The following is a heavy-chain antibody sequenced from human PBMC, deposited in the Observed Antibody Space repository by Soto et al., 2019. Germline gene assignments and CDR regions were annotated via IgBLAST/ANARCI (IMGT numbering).Heavy chain of an antibody. CDR3: ARTGERWILGYYFDY. CDR2: IYYSGRT. J-gene: IGHJ4*02. D-gene: IGHD2-2*03. V-gene: IGHV4-31*03. CDR1: GGSISSGGYY. Sequence: QVQLQESGPGLVKPSQTLSLTCTVSGGSISSGGYYWSWIRQHPGKGLEWIGYIYYSGRTYYNPSLKSRVTISVDTSKNQFSLKLSSVTAADTAVYYCARTGERWILGYYFDYWGQGTLVTVSS.